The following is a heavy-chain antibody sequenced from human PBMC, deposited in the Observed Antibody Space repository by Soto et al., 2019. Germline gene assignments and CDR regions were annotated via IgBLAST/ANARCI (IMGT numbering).Heavy chain of an antibody. D-gene: IGHD2-15*01. CDR1: GFTFDAYA. CDR2: ISWNRGNI. J-gene: IGHJ4*02. V-gene: IGHV3-9*01. CDR3: VRSKGRYSYGPPFDY. Sequence: EVQLEESGGALVQPGRAVRLSCAASGFTFDAYAMHWVRQVLGKGMEWVSSISWNRGNIGYADSVKGRFTTSRDNAKHTLYLQMNSLRSEDTDVYYCVRSKGRYSYGPPFDYWGQGTLVTVSS.